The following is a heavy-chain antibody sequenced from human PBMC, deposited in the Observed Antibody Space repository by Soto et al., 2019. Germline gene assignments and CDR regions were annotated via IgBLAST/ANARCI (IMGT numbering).Heavy chain of an antibody. CDR2: IYYSGST. V-gene: IGHV4-59*01. CDR1: GGPISSYY. D-gene: IGHD3-10*01. Sequence: SETLSLTFSVSGGPISSYYWSCIRQPPGKGLEWIGYIYYSGSTNYNPSLKSRVTISVDTSKNQFSLKLSSVTAADTAVYYCARATAGSFDPWGQGTLVTVS. CDR3: ARATAGSFDP. J-gene: IGHJ5*02.